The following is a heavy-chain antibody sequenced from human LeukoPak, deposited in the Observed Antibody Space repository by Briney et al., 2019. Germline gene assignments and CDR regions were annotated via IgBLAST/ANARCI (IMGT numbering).Heavy chain of an antibody. J-gene: IGHJ4*02. CDR1: GFNFSSYW. CDR2: INQDGSET. Sequence: PGGSLRLSCAASGFNFSSYWMSWVRQAPGRGLERVANINQDGSETYYVDYVKSRFTIYRDNAKNSLYLQMNSLRAEDTAVYYCARAPEGSGSSYYFDYWGQGTLVTVSS. V-gene: IGHV3-7*01. CDR3: ARAPEGSGSSYYFDY. D-gene: IGHD3-10*01.